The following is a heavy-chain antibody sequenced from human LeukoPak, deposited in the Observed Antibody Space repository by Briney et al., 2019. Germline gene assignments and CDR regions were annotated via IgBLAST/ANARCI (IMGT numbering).Heavy chain of an antibody. V-gene: IGHV3-48*04. Sequence: GGSLRLSCAASGFTFSSYSMNWVRQAPGKGLEWVSYISSSSSTIYYADSVKGRFTISRDNAKNSLYLQMNSLRAEDTAVYYCARVLPGYYMDVWGKGTTVTVSS. CDR3: ARVLPGYYMDV. J-gene: IGHJ6*03. CDR1: GFTFSSYS. CDR2: ISSSSSTI. D-gene: IGHD2-15*01.